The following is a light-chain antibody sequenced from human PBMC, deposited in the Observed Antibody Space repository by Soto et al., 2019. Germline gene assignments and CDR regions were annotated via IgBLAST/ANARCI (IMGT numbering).Light chain of an antibody. J-gene: IGKJ4*01. CDR2: DTS. Sequence: ILITQSPSTLSVSPGKRATLSLRARQSVSSNLAWFRQTPGQAPRLLIYDTSIRATGIPARFSGSGSGTDFALTISILEPEDFAVYYCQQYGSSLTFGGGTKVDIK. CDR1: QSVSSN. CDR3: QQYGSSLT. V-gene: IGKV3D-15*03.